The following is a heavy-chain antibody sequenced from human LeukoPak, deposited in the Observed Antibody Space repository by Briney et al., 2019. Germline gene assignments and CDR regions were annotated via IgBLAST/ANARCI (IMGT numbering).Heavy chain of an antibody. CDR1: ASTFSTYW. D-gene: IGHD6-6*01. Sequence: GGPRKLSFPPSASTFSTYWRSGSRQAQGRGLEGVANINQEGSEKYYVDSVKGRFTISRDNAKNSLYLQMNSLRAEDTAVYYCARVYKGPRIAARAHPGGLDYWGQGTLVTVSS. J-gene: IGHJ4*02. V-gene: IGHV3-7*01. CDR3: ARVYKGPRIAARAHPGGLDY. CDR2: INQEGSEK.